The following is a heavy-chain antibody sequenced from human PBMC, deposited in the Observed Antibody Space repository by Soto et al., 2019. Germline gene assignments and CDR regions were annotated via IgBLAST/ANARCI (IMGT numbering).Heavy chain of an antibody. CDR2: ISGSGGST. D-gene: IGHD1-26*01. J-gene: IGHJ4*02. V-gene: IGHV3-23*01. Sequence: GGSLRLSCAASGFTFSSYAMSWVRQAPGKGLEWVSAISGSGGSTYYADSVKGRFTISRDNSKNTLYLQMNSLRAEDTAVYFFAKDQGDSGSYLTYYFDYWGQGTLVTVSP. CDR1: GFTFSSYA. CDR3: AKDQGDSGSYLTYYFDY.